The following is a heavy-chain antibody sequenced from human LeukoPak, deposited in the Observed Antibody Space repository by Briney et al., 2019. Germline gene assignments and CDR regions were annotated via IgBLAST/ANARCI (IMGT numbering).Heavy chain of an antibody. Sequence: SLTVSFKCYLYRLTTYGINGERPATGVALEWMGWMNPNSGNTGYAQKFQGRVTMTRNTSISTAYMELSSLRSEDTAVYYCARTIVVPAALYYYYYGMDVWGQGTTVTVSS. J-gene: IGHJ6*02. CDR1: LYRLTTYG. D-gene: IGHD2-2*01. CDR2: MNPNSGNT. V-gene: IGHV1-8*01. CDR3: ARTIVVPAALYYYYYGMDV.